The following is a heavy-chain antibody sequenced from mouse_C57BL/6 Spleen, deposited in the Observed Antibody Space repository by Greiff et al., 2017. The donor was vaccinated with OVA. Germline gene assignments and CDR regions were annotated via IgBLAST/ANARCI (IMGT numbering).Heavy chain of an antibody. CDR1: GFSLSTFGMG. CDR2: IWWDDDK. J-gene: IGHJ1*03. D-gene: IGHD1-1*01. CDR3: ARMDYGSSDYWYFDV. Sequence: QVTLKESGPGILQPSQTLSLTCSFSGFSLSTFGMGVGWIRQPSGKGLEWLAHIWWDDDKYYNPALKSRLTISKDTSKNQVFLEIAKVDTADTATYYGARMDYGSSDYWYFDVWGTGTTVTVSS. V-gene: IGHV8-8*01.